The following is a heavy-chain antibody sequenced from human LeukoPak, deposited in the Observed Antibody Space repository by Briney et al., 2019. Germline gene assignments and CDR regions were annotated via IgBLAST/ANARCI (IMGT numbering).Heavy chain of an antibody. J-gene: IGHJ4*02. V-gene: IGHV3-30*18. CDR3: AKPSIRGVITYVFDY. D-gene: IGHD3-10*01. Sequence: GGSLRLSCAASGFTFSTYDMHWVRQAPGKGLEWVAVISYDGSNKYYADSVKGRFTMSRDNSRNTLYLQMNSLRAEDTAVYYCAKPSIRGVITYVFDYWGQGTLVTVSA. CDR2: ISYDGSNK. CDR1: GFTFSTYD.